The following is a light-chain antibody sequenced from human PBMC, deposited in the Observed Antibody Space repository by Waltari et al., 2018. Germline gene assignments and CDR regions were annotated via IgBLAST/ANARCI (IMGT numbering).Light chain of an antibody. CDR1: QSLVHSDGNTY. CDR2: KIA. CDR3: MQATQFPWT. V-gene: IGKV2-24*01. Sequence: DIVMTQTPLSSPVTLGQPASISCRSSQSLVHSDGNTYLSWLQQRPGQPPRLLIFKIAHRFSGVPYRLSDSGAGTDFTLKISRVEAEDVGVYYCMQATQFPWTFGQGTKVEIK. J-gene: IGKJ1*01.